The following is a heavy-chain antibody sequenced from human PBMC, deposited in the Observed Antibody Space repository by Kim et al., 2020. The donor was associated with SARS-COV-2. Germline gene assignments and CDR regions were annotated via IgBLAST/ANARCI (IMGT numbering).Heavy chain of an antibody. D-gene: IGHD4-4*01. CDR1: GGSISSSSYY. CDR3: ARDDYKGYYGMDV. V-gene: IGHV4-39*01. CDR2: IYYSGST. Sequence: SETLSLTCTVSGGSISSSSYYWGWIRQPPGKGLEWIGSIYYSGSTYYNPSLKSRVTISVDTSKNQFSLKLSSVTAADTAVYYCARDDYKGYYGMDVWGQGTTVTVSS. J-gene: IGHJ6*02.